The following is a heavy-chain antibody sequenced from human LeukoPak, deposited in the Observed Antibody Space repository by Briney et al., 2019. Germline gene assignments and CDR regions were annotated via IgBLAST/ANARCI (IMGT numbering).Heavy chain of an antibody. V-gene: IGHV4-38-2*02. J-gene: IGHJ4*02. CDR2: LYHRGNT. CDR3: ARRRLYDSGRFD. D-gene: IGHD3-10*01. Sequence: SETESLTCTVSGYTLSSAYYWGGIRQPPGKGLEWLGTLYHRGNTFYNPSLKGRVTISVDTSKNQFSLNVTSVTAADTAVYFCARRRLYDSGRFDWGQGTLVTVSS. CDR1: GYTLSSAYY.